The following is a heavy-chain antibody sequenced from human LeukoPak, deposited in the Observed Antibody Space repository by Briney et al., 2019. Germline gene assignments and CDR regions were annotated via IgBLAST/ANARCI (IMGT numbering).Heavy chain of an antibody. V-gene: IGHV4-59*11. CDR3: AREGGAAPHFDY. CDR1: GGSISSHY. Sequence: SETLSLTCTVSGGSISSHYWSWIRQPPGKGLEWIGYIYYSGSTNYNPSLKSRVTISVDTSKNQFSLKLSSVIAADTAVYYCAREGGAAPHFDYWGQGTLVTVSS. CDR2: IYYSGST. D-gene: IGHD6-6*01. J-gene: IGHJ4*02.